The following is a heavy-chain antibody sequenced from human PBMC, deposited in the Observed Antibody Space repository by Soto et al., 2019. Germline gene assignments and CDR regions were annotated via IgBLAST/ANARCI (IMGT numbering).Heavy chain of an antibody. Sequence: QLLESGGGFVQPGGSLRLSCVASGFTFSNFAMAWVRQAPGEGLEWVSAISGSGDDTFYADSMKGRFTISRDNSKDTLYLQINSLRAEDTAVDYCANPIPKSGTTFGCWGQGTLVSVSS. V-gene: IGHV3-23*01. CDR3: ANPIPKSGTTFGC. J-gene: IGHJ4*02. CDR2: ISGSGDDT. CDR1: GFTFSNFA. D-gene: IGHD1-1*01.